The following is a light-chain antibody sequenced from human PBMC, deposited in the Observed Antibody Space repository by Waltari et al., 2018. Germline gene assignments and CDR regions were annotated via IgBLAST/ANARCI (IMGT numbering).Light chain of an antibody. J-gene: IGKJ1*01. CDR3: MQGTHWRWT. Sequence: DVVMTQSPLSLPVTLGQPASISCRASHSPVYRDRNTFLNWFHQRPGQSPRRLMYKVSNRDSGVPDRFSGSGSGTDFTLKISRVEAEDVGIYYCMQGTHWRWTFGQGTKVEIK. CDR1: HSPVYRDRNTF. CDR2: KVS. V-gene: IGKV2-30*01.